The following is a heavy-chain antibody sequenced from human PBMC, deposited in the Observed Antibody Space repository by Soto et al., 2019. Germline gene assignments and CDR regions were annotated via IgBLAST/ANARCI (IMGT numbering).Heavy chain of an antibody. V-gene: IGHV3-23*01. CDR3: AKDRGKRYSGDDRNYYYGMYV. J-gene: IGHJ6*02. CDR1: GFTFSSYA. CDR2: ISGSGGST. Sequence: EVQLLESGGGLVQPGGSLRLSCAASGFTFSSYAMSWVRQAPGKGLEWVSAISGSGGSTYYADSVKGRFTISRDNSKNALYLQMNSLRAEDTAVYYCAKDRGKRYSGDDRNYYYGMYVLGQGTTVTVSS. D-gene: IGHD5-12*01.